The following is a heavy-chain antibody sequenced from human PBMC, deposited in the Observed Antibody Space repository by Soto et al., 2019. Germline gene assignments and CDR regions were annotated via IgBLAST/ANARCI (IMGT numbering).Heavy chain of an antibody. CDR2: IFSSGST. J-gene: IGHJ4*02. CDR1: GGSINTFY. CDR3: AREGSYSAYNFAHGIQLWSLDF. V-gene: IGHV4-4*07. D-gene: IGHD5-12*01. Sequence: SETLSLTCTVSGGSINTFYWSWVRQPAGKGLEWIGRIFSSGSTSFNPSLESRVAMSVDTSKNHSSLNLSSVTAADMAVYYCAREGSYSAYNFAHGIQLWSLDFWGQGALVTVSS.